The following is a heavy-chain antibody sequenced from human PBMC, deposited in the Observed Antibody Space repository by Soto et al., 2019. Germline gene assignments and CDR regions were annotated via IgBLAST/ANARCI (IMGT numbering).Heavy chain of an antibody. V-gene: IGHV1-18*01. CDR3: ARDLGIWSGNLFDY. Sequence: ASVKVSCKSSGYTFTSYGISWVRQAPGQGLEWMGWISAYNGNTNYAQKLQGRVTMTTDTSTSTAYMELRSLRSDDTAVYYCARDLGIWSGNLFDYWGQGTQVTVSS. J-gene: IGHJ4*02. D-gene: IGHD3-3*01. CDR2: ISAYNGNT. CDR1: GYTFTSYG.